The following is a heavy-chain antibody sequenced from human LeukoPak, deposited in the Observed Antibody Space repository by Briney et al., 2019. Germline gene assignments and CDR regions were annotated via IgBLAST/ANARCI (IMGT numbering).Heavy chain of an antibody. Sequence: PSETLSLTCTVSGGSISSYYWSWIRQPPGKGLEWIGYIYYSGSTDYNPSLKSRVTISVDTSKNQFSLKLSSVTAADTAVYYCARDGYCSGGSCPPGIDYWGQGTLVTVSS. CDR3: ARDGYCSGGSCPPGIDY. J-gene: IGHJ4*02. CDR2: IYYSGST. V-gene: IGHV4-59*12. D-gene: IGHD2-15*01. CDR1: GGSISSYY.